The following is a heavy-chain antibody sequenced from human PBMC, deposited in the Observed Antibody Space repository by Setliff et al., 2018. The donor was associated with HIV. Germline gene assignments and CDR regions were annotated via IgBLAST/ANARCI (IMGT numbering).Heavy chain of an antibody. D-gene: IGHD1-26*01. Sequence: GESLKISCKGSGYTFTNYWIGWVRQMPGKGLECMGIIYPGDSDTRYSPSFQGQVTISADKSISTAYLQWSSLKASDTAMFYCARPRRPYSGSYYDGFGIWGQGTMVTVSS. CDR3: ARPRRPYSGSYYDGFGI. CDR2: IYPGDSDT. CDR1: GYTFTNYW. J-gene: IGHJ3*02. V-gene: IGHV5-51*01.